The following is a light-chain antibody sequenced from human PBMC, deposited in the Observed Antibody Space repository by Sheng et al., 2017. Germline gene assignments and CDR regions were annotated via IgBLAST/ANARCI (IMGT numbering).Light chain of an antibody. CDR1: SSDVGGYNY. V-gene: IGLV2-8*01. J-gene: IGLJ1*01. CDR3: SSYAGSNNYV. CDR2: EVS. Sequence: QSALTQPPSASGSPGQSVTISCTGTSSDVGGYNYVSWYQQHPGKAPKLMIYEVSKRPSGVPDSFSGSKSGNTASLTVSGVQAEDEADYYCSSYAGSNNYVFGTGTKVTVL.